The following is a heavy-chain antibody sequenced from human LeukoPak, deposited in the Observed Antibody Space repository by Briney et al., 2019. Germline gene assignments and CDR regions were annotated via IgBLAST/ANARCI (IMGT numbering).Heavy chain of an antibody. CDR1: GGSISSYY. V-gene: IGHV4-59*01. D-gene: IGHD3-10*01. CDR2: IYYSGIT. Sequence: SETLSLTCTVSGGSISSYYWSWIRQPPGKGLEWIGYIYYSGITNYNPSLKSRVTISVDTSKNQLSLKLRSVTAADTAVYYCARIPNYYAAGSYVDYWGQGTLVTVSS. J-gene: IGHJ4*02. CDR3: ARIPNYYAAGSYVDY.